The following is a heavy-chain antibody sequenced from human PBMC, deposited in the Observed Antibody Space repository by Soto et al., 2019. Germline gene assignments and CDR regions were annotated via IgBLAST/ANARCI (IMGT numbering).Heavy chain of an antibody. CDR3: ARGIRNYYGSDY. CDR1: GFTFSSYW. Sequence: EVQLVESGGGLAQPGGSLRLSCAASGFTFSSYWMHWVRQAPGKGLEWVSRINSDGSSTSYADIVKGRFTISGDNAKNTVYLQMNSLRAEDTALYYCARGIRNYYGSDYWGQGTLVTVSS. D-gene: IGHD3-10*01. CDR2: INSDGSST. V-gene: IGHV3-74*01. J-gene: IGHJ4*02.